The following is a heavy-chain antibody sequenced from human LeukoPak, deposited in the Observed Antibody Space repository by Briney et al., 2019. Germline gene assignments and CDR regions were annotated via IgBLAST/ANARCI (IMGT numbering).Heavy chain of an antibody. V-gene: IGHV3-23*01. D-gene: IGHD6-13*01. J-gene: IGHJ4*02. CDR1: GFTFSSYA. CDR3: AKDYAAGRPYYSDA. Sequence: GGSLRLSCAASGFTFSSYAMSWVRQGPGKGLEWVSAISTSGGSTYYADSVKGRFTISRDNSKNTLYLQMNSLRAGDTAVYYCAKDYAAGRPYYSDAWGQGTLVTVSS. CDR2: ISTSGGST.